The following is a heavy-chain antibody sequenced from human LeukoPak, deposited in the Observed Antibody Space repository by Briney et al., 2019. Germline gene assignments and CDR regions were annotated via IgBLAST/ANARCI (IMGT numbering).Heavy chain of an antibody. CDR1: GGSISSYY. CDR3: AGMSPRDGSGWFDP. J-gene: IGHJ5*02. D-gene: IGHD5-24*01. CDR2: INYSGST. Sequence: KSSETLSLTCTVSGGSISSYYWSWIRQPPGKGLEWIGYINYSGSTNYNPSLKSRGTISVDTSKNQFSLKLSAVTAADTAVYFCAGMSPRDGSGWFDPWGQGTLVTVSS. V-gene: IGHV4-59*01.